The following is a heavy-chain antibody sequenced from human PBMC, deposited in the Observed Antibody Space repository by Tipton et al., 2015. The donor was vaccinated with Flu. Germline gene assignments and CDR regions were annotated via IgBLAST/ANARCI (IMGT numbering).Heavy chain of an antibody. V-gene: IGHV3-11*01. Sequence: SLRLSCAASGFTVSSNYMSWVRQAPGKGLEWVSYISSSGSTIYYADSVKGRFTISRDNAKNSLYLQMNSLRAEDTAVYYCARDGGIAAAEAGMDVWGQGTTVTVSS. CDR3: ARDGGIAAAEAGMDV. D-gene: IGHD6-13*01. CDR2: ISSSGSTI. J-gene: IGHJ6*02. CDR1: GFTVSSNY.